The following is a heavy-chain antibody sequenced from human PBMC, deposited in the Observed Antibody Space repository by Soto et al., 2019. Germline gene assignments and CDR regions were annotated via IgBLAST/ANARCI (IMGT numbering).Heavy chain of an antibody. V-gene: IGHV4-30-4*01. CDR3: ARGRYCSGGSCYFRMTTDSGMDV. CDR1: GGSISSGDYY. Sequence: SETLSLTCTVSGGSISSGDYYWSWIRQPPGKGLEWIGYIYYSGSTYYNPSLKSRVTISVDTSKNQFSLKLSSVTAADAAVYYCARGRYCSGGSCYFRMTTDSGMDVWGQGTTVTVSS. J-gene: IGHJ6*02. D-gene: IGHD2-15*01. CDR2: IYYSGST.